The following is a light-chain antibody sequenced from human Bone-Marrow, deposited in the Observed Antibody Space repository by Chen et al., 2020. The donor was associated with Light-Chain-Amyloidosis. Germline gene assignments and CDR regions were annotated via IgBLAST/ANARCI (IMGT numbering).Light chain of an antibody. CDR2: YVS. V-gene: IGLV2-14*03. J-gene: IGLJ3*02. CDR1: RNDVGISDS. Sequence: QSALTQPASVSGSPGQSITISCTGTRNDVGISDSVSWYQQHAGEAPKLILYYVSYRPSGLSHRFAGSRSGNPASLAISVLQAEDEADYYCFSYTRNTCPLVSGGGTRLTVL. CDR3: FSYTRNTCPLV.